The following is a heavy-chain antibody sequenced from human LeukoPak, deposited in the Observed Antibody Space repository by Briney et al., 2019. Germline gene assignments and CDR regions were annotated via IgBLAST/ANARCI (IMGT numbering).Heavy chain of an antibody. J-gene: IGHJ5*02. Sequence: GGSLRLSCAASGFTFSSYWMSWVRQAPGKELEWVANIKQDGSEKYYVDSVKGRFTISRDNAKNSLYLQMNSLRAEDTAVYYCAKGRMVRGVIGWFDPWGQGTLVTVSS. CDR1: GFTFSSYW. V-gene: IGHV3-7*03. CDR3: AKGRMVRGVIGWFDP. D-gene: IGHD3-10*01. CDR2: IKQDGSEK.